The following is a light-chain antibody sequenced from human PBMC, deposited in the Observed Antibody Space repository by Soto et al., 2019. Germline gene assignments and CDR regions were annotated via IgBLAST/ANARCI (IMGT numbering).Light chain of an antibody. CDR3: QQYSSYPWT. J-gene: IGKJ1*01. Sequence: DIQMTQSPSTLSASVGDRVTITCRASQTISSWLAWYQQKPGKVPKLLIYKASGLEGGVPSRFSGSGSGTEFTLSISSLQPDDFATYYCQQYSSYPWTFGQGTKVDI. V-gene: IGKV1-5*03. CDR2: KAS. CDR1: QTISSW.